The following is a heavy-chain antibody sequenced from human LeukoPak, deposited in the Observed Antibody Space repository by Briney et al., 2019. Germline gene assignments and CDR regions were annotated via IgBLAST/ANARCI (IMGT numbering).Heavy chain of an antibody. D-gene: IGHD1-26*01. CDR3: ARDPCIGGGTGGEEFDY. V-gene: IGHV1-18*01. CDR2: ISAYNGNT. Sequence: ASVKVSCKASGYTFTSYGISWVRQAPGQGLEWMGWISAYNGNTNYAQKLQGRVTMTTDTSTSTAYMELRSLRSDDTAVYYCARDPCIGGGTGGEEFDYWGQGTLVTVSS. CDR1: GYTFTSYG. J-gene: IGHJ4*02.